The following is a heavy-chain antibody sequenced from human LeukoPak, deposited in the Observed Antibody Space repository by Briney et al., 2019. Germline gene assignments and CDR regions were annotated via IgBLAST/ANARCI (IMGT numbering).Heavy chain of an antibody. J-gene: IGHJ3*02. Sequence: PGGSLRLSCAASGFTFSSYSMNWVRQAPGKGLEWVAVISYDGSNKYYADSVKGRFTISRDNSKNTLYLQMNSLRAEDTAVYYCARAPYSSSWEGDAFDIWGQGTMVTVSS. CDR1: GFTFSSYS. V-gene: IGHV3-30*03. D-gene: IGHD6-13*01. CDR2: ISYDGSNK. CDR3: ARAPYSSSWEGDAFDI.